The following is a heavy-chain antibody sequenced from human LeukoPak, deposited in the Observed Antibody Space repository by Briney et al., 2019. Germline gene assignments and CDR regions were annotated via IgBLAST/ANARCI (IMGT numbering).Heavy chain of an antibody. CDR3: AKQLGYCSDGSCYFPY. Sequence: ASVKVSCKASGYTFTSYDINWVRQATGQGLEWMGWMNPNSGNTGYAQKFQGRVTMTRNTSISTAYMELSSLRSEDTAVYYCAKQLGYCSDGSCYFPYWGQGTLVTVSS. J-gene: IGHJ4*02. V-gene: IGHV1-8*01. CDR2: MNPNSGNT. D-gene: IGHD2-15*01. CDR1: GYTFTSYD.